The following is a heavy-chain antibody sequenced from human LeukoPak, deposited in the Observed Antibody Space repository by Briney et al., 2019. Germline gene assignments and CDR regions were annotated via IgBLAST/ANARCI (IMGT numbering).Heavy chain of an antibody. Sequence: ASVKVSCKASGYTFTGYYMHWVRQAPGQGLEWMGWINPNSGGTNYAQKFQGRVTMTRDTSISTAYMELSRLRSDDTAVYYCAREEEGSWYGMDYYYGMDVWGQGTTVTVSS. D-gene: IGHD6-13*01. V-gene: IGHV1-2*02. CDR3: AREEEGSWYGMDYYYGMDV. CDR2: INPNSGGT. CDR1: GYTFTGYY. J-gene: IGHJ6*02.